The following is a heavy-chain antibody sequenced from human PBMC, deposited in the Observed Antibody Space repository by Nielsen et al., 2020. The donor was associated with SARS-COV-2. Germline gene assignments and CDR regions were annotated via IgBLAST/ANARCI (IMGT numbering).Heavy chain of an antibody. D-gene: IGHD6-13*01. CDR1: GFTFSSYG. CDR3: AKDDRSSWPTLDY. Sequence: LSLTCAASGFTFSSYGMHWVRQAPGKGLEWVAVISYDGSNKYYADSVKGRFTISRDNSKNTLYLQMNSLRAEDTAVYYSAKDDRSSWPTLDYWGQGTLVTVSS. CDR2: ISYDGSNK. V-gene: IGHV3-30*18. J-gene: IGHJ4*02.